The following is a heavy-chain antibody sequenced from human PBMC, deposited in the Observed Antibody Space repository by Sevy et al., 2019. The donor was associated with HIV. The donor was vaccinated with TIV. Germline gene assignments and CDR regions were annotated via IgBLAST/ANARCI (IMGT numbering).Heavy chain of an antibody. CDR3: ARERGESAAHLDY. CDR1: GFTFSSYS. J-gene: IGHJ4*02. Sequence: GGSLRLSCAASGFTFSSYSMNWVRQAPGKGLEWGSSISSSSSYIYYADSMKGRFTISRDNAKNSLYLQMNSLRAEDTAVYYWARERGESAAHLDYWGQGTLVTVSS. CDR2: ISSSSSYI. D-gene: IGHD3-16*01. V-gene: IGHV3-21*01.